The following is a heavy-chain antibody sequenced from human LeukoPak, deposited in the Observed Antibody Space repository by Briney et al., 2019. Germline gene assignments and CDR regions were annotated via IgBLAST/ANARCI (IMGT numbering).Heavy chain of an antibody. J-gene: IGHJ5*02. CDR3: ASISYYDTSGPNWFDP. D-gene: IGHD3-22*01. CDR1: GGSFSGYY. V-gene: IGHV4-34*01. CDR2: INHSGST. Sequence: SETLSLTCAVYGGSFSGYYWNWIRQPPGKGLEWIGEINHSGSTNYNPSLKSSVTISVDTSKNQFSLKLSSVTAADTAVYYCASISYYDTSGPNWFDPWGQGTLVTVSS.